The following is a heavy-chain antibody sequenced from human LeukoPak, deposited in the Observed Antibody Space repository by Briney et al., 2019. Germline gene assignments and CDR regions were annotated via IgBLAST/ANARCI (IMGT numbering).Heavy chain of an antibody. Sequence: SVKVSCKASGGTFSSYAISWVRQAPGQGLEWMGGIIPIFGTANYAQKFQGRVTMTRDTSTSTVYMELSSLRSEDTAVYYCARDWEDRYCSSTSCYNGDYWGQGTLVTVSS. CDR1: GGTFSSYA. CDR3: ARDWEDRYCSSTSCYNGDY. V-gene: IGHV1-69*05. CDR2: IIPIFGTA. J-gene: IGHJ4*02. D-gene: IGHD2-2*02.